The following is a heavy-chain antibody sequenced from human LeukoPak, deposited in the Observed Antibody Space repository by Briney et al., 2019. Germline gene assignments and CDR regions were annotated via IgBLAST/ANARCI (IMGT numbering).Heavy chain of an antibody. CDR1: GGSISSYY. Sequence: SETLSLTCTVSGGSISSYYWSWIRQPPGKGLEWIGYIYYSGSTNYNPSPKSRVTISVDTSKNQFSLKLSSVTAADTAVYYCARATYQLTGAVRWLDPWGQGTLVTVSS. CDR3: ARATYQLTGAVRWLDP. D-gene: IGHD2-2*01. J-gene: IGHJ5*02. V-gene: IGHV4-59*01. CDR2: IYYSGST.